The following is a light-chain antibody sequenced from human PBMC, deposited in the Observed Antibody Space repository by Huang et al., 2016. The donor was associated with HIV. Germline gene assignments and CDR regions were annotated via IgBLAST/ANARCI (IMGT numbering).Light chain of an antibody. CDR1: QSVSSN. CDR3: QQYNNWPPWT. J-gene: IGKJ1*01. CDR2: GAS. V-gene: IGKV3-15*01. Sequence: EIVMTQSPATLSVSPGERATLSCSASQSVSSNLAWYQQKPGPAPRLLIYGASTRATCIPARFSGSGSGTEFTLTISSLQSEDFAIYYCQQYNNWPPWTFGQGTKVEIK.